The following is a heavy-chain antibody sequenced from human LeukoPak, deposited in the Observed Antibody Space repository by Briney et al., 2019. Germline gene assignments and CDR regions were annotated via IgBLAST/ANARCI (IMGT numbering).Heavy chain of an antibody. CDR1: GFTFSTYS. Sequence: GGSLRLSCAAYGFTFSTYSMNWVRQAPGKGLEWVSSISSSSSYIYYADAVKGRFTISRDNAKNSLYLQMNSLSAEDTAVYYCASEYCSSTSCYAGVDYYYGMDVWGQGTTVTVSS. D-gene: IGHD2-2*01. CDR2: ISSSSSYI. J-gene: IGHJ6*02. V-gene: IGHV3-21*01. CDR3: ASEYCSSTSCYAGVDYYYGMDV.